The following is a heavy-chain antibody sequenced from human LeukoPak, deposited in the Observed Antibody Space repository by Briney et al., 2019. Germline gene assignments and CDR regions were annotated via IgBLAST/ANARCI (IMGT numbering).Heavy chain of an antibody. CDR3: ARADRAVAAPIAY. CDR1: GYSISSCYY. D-gene: IGHD6-19*01. V-gene: IGHV4-38-2*02. J-gene: IGHJ4*02. CDR2: IYHSGST. Sequence: SETLSLTCTVSGYSISSCYYWCLSRPPPGKGLEWIGSIYHSGSTYYNPSLKSRATISVDTSKNQFSQKLSSVTAADTAVYYCARADRAVAAPIAYWGEGTLVTVSS.